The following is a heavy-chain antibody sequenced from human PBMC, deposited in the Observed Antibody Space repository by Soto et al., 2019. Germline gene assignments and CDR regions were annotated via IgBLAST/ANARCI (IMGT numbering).Heavy chain of an antibody. J-gene: IGHJ3*01. CDR3: ARDYDSSGSTNDSFDV. CDR2: INYTGTT. CDR1: GGSISSAGYY. V-gene: IGHV4-31*11. Sequence: QVQLQESGQGLVKPSQTLSLTCAVYGGSISSAGYYWSWFRQHPGRGLEWIGYINYTGTTYYNPFLKSRITISVDTSKIQFALKLISVTAAVSAMYYCARDYDSSGSTNDSFDVCGQGTIVTVSS. D-gene: IGHD3-22*01.